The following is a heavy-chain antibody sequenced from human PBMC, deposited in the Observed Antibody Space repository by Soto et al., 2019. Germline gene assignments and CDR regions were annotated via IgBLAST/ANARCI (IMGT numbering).Heavy chain of an antibody. Sequence: EVQLVESGGDLVKPGGSLRLSCAASGFSFSNAWMNWVRQAPGKGLEWVARIKRKIDGEATDYAGHVKGRSTVIRDDSKSALNLQMNIPKGDDRAVYYFRTGAVEGVWGQGTTVTAS. CDR3: RTGAVEGV. J-gene: IGHJ6*02. CDR1: GFSFSNAW. CDR2: IKRKIDGEAT. V-gene: IGHV3-15*07. D-gene: IGHD2-15*01.